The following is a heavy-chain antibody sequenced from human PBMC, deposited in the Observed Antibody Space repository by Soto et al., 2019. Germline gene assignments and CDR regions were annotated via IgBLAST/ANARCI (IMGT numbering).Heavy chain of an antibody. J-gene: IGHJ4*02. CDR1: GFTFSSYG. D-gene: IGHD3-3*01. CDR2: IGYDGSNK. CDR3: AREGGYDFWSAYDFDY. V-gene: IGHV3-33*01. Sequence: QVQLVESGGGVVQPGRSLRLSCAASGFTFSSYGMHWVRRAPGKGLEWVAVIGYDGSNKYFSDSVKGRFTISRDNSKNTLYLQMNSLRAEDTAVYYCAREGGYDFWSAYDFDYWGQGTLVTVSS.